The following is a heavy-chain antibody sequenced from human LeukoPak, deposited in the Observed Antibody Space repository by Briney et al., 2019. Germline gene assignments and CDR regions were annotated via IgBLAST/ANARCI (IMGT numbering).Heavy chain of an antibody. CDR2: INHSGST. D-gene: IGHD3-16*01. Sequence: SETLSLTCAVYGGSFSGYYWSWIRQPPGKGLERIGEINHSGSTNYNPSPKSRVTISVDTSKNQFSLKLSSVTAANTAVYYCAREASPKGGHYMDVWGKGTTVTISS. CDR3: AREASPKGGHYMDV. V-gene: IGHV4-34*01. J-gene: IGHJ6*03. CDR1: GGSFSGYY.